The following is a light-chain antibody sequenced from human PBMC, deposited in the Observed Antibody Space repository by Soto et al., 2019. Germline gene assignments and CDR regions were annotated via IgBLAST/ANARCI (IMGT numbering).Light chain of an antibody. CDR1: QNVLYSVNNKNY. Sequence: DIVVTQSPASLAVSLGERATINCRTSQNVLYSVNNKNYIAWYQQKPGQPPKLFIYWASTRESGGPDRFSGSGSGTDFTLTISRLQAEDVAVYYCQHYFTPPPAFGQGTKVEVK. V-gene: IGKV4-1*01. CDR3: QHYFTPPPA. J-gene: IGKJ1*01. CDR2: WAS.